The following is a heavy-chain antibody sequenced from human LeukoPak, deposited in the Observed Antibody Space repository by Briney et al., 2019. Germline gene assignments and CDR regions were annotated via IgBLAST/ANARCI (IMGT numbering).Heavy chain of an antibody. CDR3: ARDPYSGNYGSYYYYYMDV. CDR2: ISSSSSSTI. CDR1: GFAFSSYS. V-gene: IGHV3-48*01. J-gene: IGHJ6*03. D-gene: IGHD3-22*01. Sequence: GGSLRLSCAAYGFAFSSYSMNWVRQAPGKGLEWVSYISSSSSSTIYYADSVKGRFTISRDNAKNSLYLQMNSLRAEDTAVYYCARDPYSGNYGSYYYYYMDVWGKGTTVTVSS.